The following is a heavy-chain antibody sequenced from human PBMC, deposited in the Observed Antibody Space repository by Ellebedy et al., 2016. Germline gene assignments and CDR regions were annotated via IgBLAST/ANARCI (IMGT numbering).Heavy chain of an antibody. Sequence: GESLKISCAASGFSFSDYNMNWVRQAPGKGLEWVSYISSTSSITYNADSVKGRFTISRDNAKVSLYLQMDSLRVEDTAVYYCARKRTNWGYPQAPLDIWGQGTMVTVSS. CDR2: ISSTSSIT. CDR3: ARKRTNWGYPQAPLDI. CDR1: GFSFSDYN. V-gene: IGHV3-48*04. J-gene: IGHJ3*02. D-gene: IGHD7-27*01.